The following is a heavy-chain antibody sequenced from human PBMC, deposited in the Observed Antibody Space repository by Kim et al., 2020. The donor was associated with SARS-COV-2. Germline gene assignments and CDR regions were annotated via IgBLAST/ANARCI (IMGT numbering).Heavy chain of an antibody. CDR3: ASNNYSAYDWLGSYYYYGMDV. D-gene: IGHD5-12*01. Sequence: SETLSLTCTVSGGSISSYYWSWIRQPPGKGLEWIGYIYYSGSTNYNPSLKSRITISVDTSKNQLSLKLSSVTAADTAVYYCASNNYSAYDWLGSYYYYGMDVWGQGTTVTVSS. J-gene: IGHJ6*02. CDR1: GGSISSYY. CDR2: IYYSGST. V-gene: IGHV4-59*01.